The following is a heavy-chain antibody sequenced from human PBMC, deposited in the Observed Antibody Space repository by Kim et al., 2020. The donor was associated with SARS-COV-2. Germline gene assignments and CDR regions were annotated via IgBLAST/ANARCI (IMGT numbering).Heavy chain of an antibody. CDR2: INHSGST. CDR3: ARATSGGFYYYGMDV. Sequence: SETLSLTCAVYGGSFSGYYWSWIRQPPGKGLEWIGEINHSGSTNYNPSLKSRVTISVDTSKNQFSLKLSSVTAADTAVYYCARATSGGFYYYGMDVWGQGTPVTVSS. CDR1: GGSFSGYY. J-gene: IGHJ6*02. D-gene: IGHD3-10*01. V-gene: IGHV4-34*01.